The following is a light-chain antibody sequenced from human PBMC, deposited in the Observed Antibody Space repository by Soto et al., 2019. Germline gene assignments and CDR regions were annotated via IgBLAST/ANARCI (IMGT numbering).Light chain of an antibody. Sequence: QSVLTQPRSVSGSPGQSVTISCTGTGTDVGAYNYVSWYQQHPGRPPKLLIYGVVRWPSGVPDRFSGSKSGNTASLTISGLQAEDEADYFCCSYAGGYTYVFGTGTKVTVL. V-gene: IGLV2-11*01. J-gene: IGLJ1*01. CDR3: CSYAGGYTYV. CDR1: GTDVGAYNY. CDR2: GVV.